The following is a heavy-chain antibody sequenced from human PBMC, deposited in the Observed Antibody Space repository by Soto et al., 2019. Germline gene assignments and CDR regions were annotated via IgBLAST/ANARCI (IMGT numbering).Heavy chain of an antibody. Sequence: QVQLVQSGAEVRKPGASVTVSCRSSGDSFNDYYIHWVRQAPGQGFEWMGWINPNGGVTKYAQKFQGWVSMPRSTSITAADRQLRRFRSDDTAGYHWAIESGGATATLDYYHFYMDVWGTGTTLTVSS. CDR2: INPNGGVT. CDR3: AIESGGATATLDYYHFYMDV. D-gene: IGHD1-26*01. V-gene: IGHV1-2*04. CDR1: GDSFNDYY. J-gene: IGHJ6*03.